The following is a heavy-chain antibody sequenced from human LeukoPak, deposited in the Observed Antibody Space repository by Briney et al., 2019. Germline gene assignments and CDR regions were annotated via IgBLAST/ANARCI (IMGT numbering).Heavy chain of an antibody. CDR1: GFTIDDYS. Sequence: PGGSLRLSCAASGFTIDDYSIHWVRQAPGKGLEWVAVIWYEGSNEDYADSVKGRFTMSRDKSKNTLYLQMNSLRAEDTAVFYCARVGPPYGMDVWGQGTTVTVPS. CDR3: ARVGPPYGMDV. J-gene: IGHJ6*02. CDR2: IWYEGSNE. V-gene: IGHV3-33*01.